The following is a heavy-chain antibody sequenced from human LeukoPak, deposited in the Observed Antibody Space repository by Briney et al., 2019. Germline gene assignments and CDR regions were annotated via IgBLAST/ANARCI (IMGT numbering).Heavy chain of an antibody. CDR2: IHNSGTA. J-gene: IGHJ3*02. D-gene: IGHD3-22*01. CDR3: ASLGGYYESSSYSQLDAFDI. V-gene: IGHV4-59*01. CDR1: NGSISNYF. Sequence: SETLSLTCTVSNGSISNYFWSWICQPPGKGLEWIGYIHNSGTANYNPSLMSRVNISIDTSEYRLSLKLSSVTAADTALYYCASLGGYYESSSYSQLDAFDIWGQGTVVTVSS.